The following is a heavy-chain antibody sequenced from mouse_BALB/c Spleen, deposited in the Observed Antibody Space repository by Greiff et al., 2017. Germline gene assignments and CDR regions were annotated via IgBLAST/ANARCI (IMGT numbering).Heavy chain of an antibody. CDR2: IWAGGST. J-gene: IGHJ3*01. D-gene: IGHD2-14*01. CDR3: ARDIQRYDVWFAY. V-gene: IGHV2-9*02. CDR1: GFSLTSYG. Sequence: VHLVESGPGLVAPSQSLSITCTVSGFSLTSYGVHWVRQPPGKGLEWLGVIWAGGSTNYNSALMSRLSISKDNSKSQVFLKMNSLQTDDTAMYYCARDIQRYDVWFAYWGQGTLVTVSA.